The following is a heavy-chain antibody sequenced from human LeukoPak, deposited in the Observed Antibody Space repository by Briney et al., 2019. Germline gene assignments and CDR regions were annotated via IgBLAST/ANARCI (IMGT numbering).Heavy chain of an antibody. CDR3: ARVATAMVHFDY. Sequence: GGSLRLSCAASGFXFSSYEMNWVRQAPGKGLEWVSYISSSGSTIYYADSVKGRFIISRDNAKNSLYLQMNSLRAEDTAVYYCARVATAMVHFDYWGQGTLVTVSS. D-gene: IGHD5-18*01. CDR1: GFXFSSYE. V-gene: IGHV3-48*03. J-gene: IGHJ4*02. CDR2: ISSSGSTI.